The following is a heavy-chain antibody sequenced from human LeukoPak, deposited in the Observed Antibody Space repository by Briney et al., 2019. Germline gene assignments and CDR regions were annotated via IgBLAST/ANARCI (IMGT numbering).Heavy chain of an antibody. D-gene: IGHD6-6*01. Sequence: PGGSLRLSCAASGFTLSNYWMIWVRQAPGKGLEWVANIKQDGSEIYYVDSVRGRFTISRDNAKNSLYLQMNSLRAEDTAVYYCAREYSSSSGRSFDYWGQGTLVTVSS. CDR1: GFTLSNYW. V-gene: IGHV3-7*01. CDR2: IKQDGSEI. CDR3: AREYSSSSGRSFDY. J-gene: IGHJ4*02.